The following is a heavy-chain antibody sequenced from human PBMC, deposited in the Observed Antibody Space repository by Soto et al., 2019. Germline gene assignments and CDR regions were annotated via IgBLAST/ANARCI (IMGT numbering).Heavy chain of an antibody. Sequence: SVKVSCKASGGTFSSYAISWVRQAPGQGLEWMGGIIPIFGTANYAQKFQGRVTITADESTSTAYMELSSLRSEDTAVYYCARDNRAGLGAFDIWGQGTMVTVSS. CDR3: ARDNRAGLGAFDI. V-gene: IGHV1-69*13. CDR2: IIPIFGTA. CDR1: GGTFSSYA. J-gene: IGHJ3*02.